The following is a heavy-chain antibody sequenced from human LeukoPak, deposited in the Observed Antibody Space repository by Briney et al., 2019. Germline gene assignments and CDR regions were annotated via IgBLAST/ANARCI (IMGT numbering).Heavy chain of an antibody. CDR1: GFTLSTYA. Sequence: GGSLRLSCAASGFTLSTYAMYWVRQAPGKGLEWVTVIWYDGSNKYYADPVKGRFTISRDNSKNTLYLQMNSLRADDTAVYYCARGAYCSGGRCPGAFDIWGQGTTVTVSS. CDR3: ARGAYCSGGRCPGAFDI. J-gene: IGHJ3*02. V-gene: IGHV3-33*01. D-gene: IGHD2-15*01. CDR2: IWYDGSNK.